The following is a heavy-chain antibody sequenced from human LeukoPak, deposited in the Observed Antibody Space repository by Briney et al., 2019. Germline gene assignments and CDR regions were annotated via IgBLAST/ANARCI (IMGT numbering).Heavy chain of an antibody. D-gene: IGHD6-13*01. Sequence: SVKVSCKASGGTFSSYAISWVRQAPRQGLEWMGRIIPILGIANYAQKFQGRVTITADKSTSTAYMELSSLRSEDTAVYYCARDKGHAAAASLYYFDYWGQGTLVTVSS. V-gene: IGHV1-69*04. J-gene: IGHJ4*02. CDR2: IIPILGIA. CDR3: ARDKGHAAAASLYYFDY. CDR1: GGTFSSYA.